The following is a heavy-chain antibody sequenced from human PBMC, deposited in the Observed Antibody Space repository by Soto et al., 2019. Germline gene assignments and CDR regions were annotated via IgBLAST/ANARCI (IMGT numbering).Heavy chain of an antibody. CDR2: IRNKANSYTT. Sequence: EVQLVESGGNLVQPGGSLRLSCAASGFTFSDHYMDWVRQAPGKGLEWVGRIRNKANSYTTSYAASVKGRFTISRDDSKNALFLQVNSMKTEDTAVYYCTRVKLLGVGVDPRTNERASDDWGQGTLVTVSS. D-gene: IGHD3-10*01. J-gene: IGHJ4*02. CDR1: GFTFSDHY. CDR3: TRVKLLGVGVDPRTNERASDD. V-gene: IGHV3-72*01.